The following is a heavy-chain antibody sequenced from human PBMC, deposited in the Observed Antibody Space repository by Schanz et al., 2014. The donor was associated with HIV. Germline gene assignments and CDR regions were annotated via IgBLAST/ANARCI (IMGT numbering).Heavy chain of an antibody. CDR3: ATCLITIGCSS. V-gene: IGHV1-69*01. CDR2: IIPIFGTR. D-gene: IGHD1-1*01. J-gene: IGHJ5*02. CDR1: GGTFMTYA. Sequence: QVQLVQSGAEVKKPGSSVKVSCKASGGTFMTYAISWVRQAPGQGLEWMGGIIPIFGTRNYAQKFQVRVTFTADESTSTGYMDLSNLRSDDTAVYYCATCLITIGCSSWGQGTLVTVSS.